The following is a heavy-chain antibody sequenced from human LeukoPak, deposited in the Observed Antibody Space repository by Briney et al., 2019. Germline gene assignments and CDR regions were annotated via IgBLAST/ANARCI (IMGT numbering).Heavy chain of an antibody. D-gene: IGHD2-2*01. CDR2: INHSGST. J-gene: IGHJ4*02. CDR1: GGSISSGDYY. Sequence: PSETLSLTCTVSGGSISSGDYYWSWIRQPPGKGLEWIGEINHSGSTNYNPSLKSRVTISVDTSKNQFSLKLSSVTAADTAVYYCARLGKRIAVVPAASGSGRFDYWGQGTLVTVSS. V-gene: IGHV4-39*07. CDR3: ARLGKRIAVVPAASGSGRFDY.